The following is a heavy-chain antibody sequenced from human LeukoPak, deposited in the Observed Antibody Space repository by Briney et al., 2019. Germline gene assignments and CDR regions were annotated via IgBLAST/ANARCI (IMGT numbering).Heavy chain of an antibody. J-gene: IGHJ4*02. CDR3: ARRILDDSTGYYTDY. V-gene: IGHV3-21*01. CDR1: GFTFSSYA. D-gene: IGHD3-22*01. CDR2: ISSSSSYI. Sequence: PGGSLRLSCAASGFTFSSYAMHWVRQAPGKGLEWVASISSSSSYIYYEDSLKGRSTISRDNAKNSLYLQMNSLRAEDTAVYYCARRILDDSTGYYTDYWGQGTLVTVSS.